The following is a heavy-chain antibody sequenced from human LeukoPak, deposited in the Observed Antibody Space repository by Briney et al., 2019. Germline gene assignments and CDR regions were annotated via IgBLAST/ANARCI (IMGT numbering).Heavy chain of an antibody. CDR1: VFTFSSYE. CDR3: ARDTTFDF. D-gene: IGHD1-1*01. CDR2: ISSSGSTI. J-gene: IGHJ4*02. V-gene: IGHV3-48*03. Sequence: GGSLRLSCAPSVFTFSSYEMNWVRQAPGEGRWWVSYISSSGSTIYYADSVKGRFTISKDNAKNTLYMQMNSVRAEDTAVYYCARDTTFDFWGQGNLVTVSS.